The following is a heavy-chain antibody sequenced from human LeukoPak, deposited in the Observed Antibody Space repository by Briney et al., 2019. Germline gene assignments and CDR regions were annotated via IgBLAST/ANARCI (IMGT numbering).Heavy chain of an antibody. D-gene: IGHD3-22*01. CDR2: ISAYNGNT. CDR1: GGTFSSYA. V-gene: IGHV1-18*01. Sequence: GASVKVSCKASGGTFSSYAISWVRQAPGQGLERMGWISAYNGNTNYAQKFQGRVTMTRDTSISTAYMELSRLRSDDTAVYYCAREIGYDSSGYLGYWGQGTLVTVSS. CDR3: AREIGYDSSGYLGY. J-gene: IGHJ4*02.